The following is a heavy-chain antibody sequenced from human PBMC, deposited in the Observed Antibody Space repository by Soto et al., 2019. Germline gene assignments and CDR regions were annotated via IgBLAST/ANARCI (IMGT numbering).Heavy chain of an antibody. CDR2: IYQSGST. CDR3: ARASATIAAAAVFDY. J-gene: IGHJ4*02. CDR1: GGAISSSKW. D-gene: IGHD6-13*01. Sequence: SETLSLTCAVSGGAISSSKWWSWVRQPPGKGLEWIGEIYQSGSTNYNPSLESRVRMSVDKSRNQFSLKLTSVSAADTAVYYCARASATIAAAAVFDYWGQGTLVTVS. V-gene: IGHV4-4*02.